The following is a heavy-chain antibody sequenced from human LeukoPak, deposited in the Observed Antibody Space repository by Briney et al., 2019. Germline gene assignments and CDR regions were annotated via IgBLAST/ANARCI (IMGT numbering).Heavy chain of an antibody. V-gene: IGHV2-5*02. CDR3: AHTSRWPGATWFDP. CDR1: GFSLHTSGVG. CDR2: IYWDDDK. J-gene: IGHJ5*02. D-gene: IGHD2-15*01. Sequence: SGATLVNPTQPLTLTCTCSGFSLHTSGVGVGWIRQPPGKALEWLALIYWDDDKRYSPSLKSRLTITNDTFKNQVLLTMTNMDPVDPATYYCAHTSRWPGATWFDPWGQGTLVTVSS.